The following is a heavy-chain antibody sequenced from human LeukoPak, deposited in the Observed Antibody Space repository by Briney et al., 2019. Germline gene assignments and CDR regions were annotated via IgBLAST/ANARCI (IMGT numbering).Heavy chain of an antibody. Sequence: ASVKVSCKASGYTFTSYYMHWVRQAPGQGLEWMGIINPSGGSTSYAHKFQGRVTMTRDTSTSTVYMELSSLRSEDTAVYYCARASASDGMDVWGQGTTVTVSS. CDR3: ARASASDGMDV. V-gene: IGHV1-46*01. J-gene: IGHJ6*02. CDR1: GYTFTSYY. CDR2: INPSGGST.